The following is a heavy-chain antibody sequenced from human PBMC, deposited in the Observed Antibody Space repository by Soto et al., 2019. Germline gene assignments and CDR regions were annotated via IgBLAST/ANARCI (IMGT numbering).Heavy chain of an antibody. CDR1: GYTFSAYG. Sequence: PSVKVSCKTSGYTFSAYGITWVRQAPGQPLEWLGWISLYSDGTNYAQKFQGRVSMTTDTSTTTAYMELRSLRSDDTAVYYCARVVPGAEAWFGPWGQGTLVTVSS. J-gene: IGHJ5*02. CDR2: ISLYSDGT. V-gene: IGHV1-18*01. D-gene: IGHD2-2*01. CDR3: ARVVPGAEAWFGP.